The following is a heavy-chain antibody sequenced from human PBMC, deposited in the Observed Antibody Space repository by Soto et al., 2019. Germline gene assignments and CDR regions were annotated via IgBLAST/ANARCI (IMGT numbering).Heavy chain of an antibody. CDR1: GESFTDYS. J-gene: IGHJ5*02. CDR2: INLNSGDT. V-gene: IGHV1-2*02. Sequence: ASRKVGWKTSGESFTDYSMNWVRQATGQGLEWMGWINLNSGDTNYAEKFRGRVTMTRDTSIITAYMELTRLKSDDTAVYYCARDLGGYDLYGPDTWGQGTLVTVSS. CDR3: ARDLGGYDLYGPDT. D-gene: IGHD5-12*01.